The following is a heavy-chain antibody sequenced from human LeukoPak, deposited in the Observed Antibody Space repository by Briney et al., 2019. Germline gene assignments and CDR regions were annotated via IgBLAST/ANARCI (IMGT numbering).Heavy chain of an antibody. CDR3: ARGGIAVAGLAPGYFDL. CDR1: GGSFSGYY. Sequence: SETLSLTCAVYGGSFSGYYWSWIRQPPGKGLEWIGEINHSGSTNYNPSLKSRVTISVDTSKNQFSLKLSSVTAADTAVYYCARGGIAVAGLAPGYFDLWGRGTLVTVSS. J-gene: IGHJ2*01. D-gene: IGHD6-19*01. V-gene: IGHV4-34*01. CDR2: INHSGST.